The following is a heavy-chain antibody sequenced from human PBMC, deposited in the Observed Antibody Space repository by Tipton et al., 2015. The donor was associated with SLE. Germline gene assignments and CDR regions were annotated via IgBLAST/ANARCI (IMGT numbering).Heavy chain of an antibody. V-gene: IGHV3-23*03. D-gene: IGHD3-9*01. CDR3: ARDPHPLTGYYPDFDY. CDR1: GFTFRSYA. Sequence: SLRLSCAASGFTFRSYAITWVRQAPGKGLEWVSVNYGSGRNSYYADSVKGRFTFSRDDSKNTLYLQMNSLRAEDTAVYYCARDPHPLTGYYPDFDYWGQGTLVTVSS. CDR2: NYGSGRNS. J-gene: IGHJ4*02.